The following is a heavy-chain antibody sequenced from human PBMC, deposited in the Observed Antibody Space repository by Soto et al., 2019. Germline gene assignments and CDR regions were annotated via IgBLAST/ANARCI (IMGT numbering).Heavy chain of an antibody. V-gene: IGHV3-30*18. D-gene: IGHD5-12*01. CDR2: ISYDGSNK. CDR3: AKARHSGYDSERVIDY. Sequence: QVQLVESGGGVVQPGRSLRLSCAASGFTFSSYGMHWVRQAPGKGLEWVAVISYDGSNKYYADSVKGRFTISRDNSKNTLYLQMNSLRAEDTAVYYCAKARHSGYDSERVIDYWGQGTLVTVSS. CDR1: GFTFSSYG. J-gene: IGHJ4*02.